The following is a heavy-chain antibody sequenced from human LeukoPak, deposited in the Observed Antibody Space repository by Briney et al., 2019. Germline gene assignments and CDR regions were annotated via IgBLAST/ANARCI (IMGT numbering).Heavy chain of an antibody. V-gene: IGHV3-7*01. CDR1: GFTFSDYY. CDR3: ARKNGLDY. Sequence: GGSLGLSCAASGFTFSDYYMSWIRQAPGKGLEWVANIKQDGSEKYYVDSVKGRFTISRDSAKNSLYLQMNSLRAEDTAVYYCARKNGLDYWGQGTLVTVSS. J-gene: IGHJ4*02. CDR2: IKQDGSEK.